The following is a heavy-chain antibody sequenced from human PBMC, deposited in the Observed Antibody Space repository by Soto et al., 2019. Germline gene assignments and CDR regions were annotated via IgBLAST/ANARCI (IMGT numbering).Heavy chain of an antibody. V-gene: IGHV1-2*02. CDR3: ARDRITMVRGALYYYYYYGMDV. CDR2: INPNSGGT. D-gene: IGHD3-10*01. CDR1: GYTFTGYY. J-gene: IGHJ6*02. Sequence: QVQLVQSGAEVKKPGASVKVSCKASGYTFTGYYMHWVRQAPGQGLEWMGWINPNSGGTNYAQKFQGRVTMTRDTSIRTAYMELSRLRSDDTAVYYCARDRITMVRGALYYYYYYGMDVWGQGTTVTVSS.